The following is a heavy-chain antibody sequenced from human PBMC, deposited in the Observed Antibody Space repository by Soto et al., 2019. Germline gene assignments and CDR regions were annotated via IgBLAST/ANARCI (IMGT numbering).Heavy chain of an antibody. CDR3: ARDREVGATAAFDAFDI. Sequence: ASVKVSCKASGYTFTSYAMHWVRQAPGQRLEWMGWINAGNGNTKYSQKFQGRVTITRDTSASTAYMELSSLRSEDTAVYYCARDREVGATAAFDAFDIWGQGTMVTVSS. CDR2: INAGNGNT. D-gene: IGHD1-26*01. V-gene: IGHV1-3*01. J-gene: IGHJ3*02. CDR1: GYTFTSYA.